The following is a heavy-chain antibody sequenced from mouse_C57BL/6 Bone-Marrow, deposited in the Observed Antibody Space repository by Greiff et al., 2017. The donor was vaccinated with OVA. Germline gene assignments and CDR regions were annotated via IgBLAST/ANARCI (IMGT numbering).Heavy chain of an antibody. CDR1: GFTFTDYY. CDR3: ASPIYDGYRLAY. V-gene: IGHV7-3*01. D-gene: IGHD2-3*01. Sequence: EVKLMESGGGLVQPGGSLSLSCAASGFTFTDYYMSWVRQPPGKALEWLGFIRNKANGYTTEYSASVKGRFTISRDNSQSILYRQMNALRAEDSATYYCASPIYDGYRLAYWGQGTLVTVSA. CDR2: IRNKANGYTT. J-gene: IGHJ3*01.